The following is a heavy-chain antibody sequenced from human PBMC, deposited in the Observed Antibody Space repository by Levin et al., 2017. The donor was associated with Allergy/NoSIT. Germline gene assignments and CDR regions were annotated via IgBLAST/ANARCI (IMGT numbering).Heavy chain of an antibody. CDR3: ARGRRLSITRVRGVKIGAWFDP. V-gene: IGHV4-34*01. J-gene: IGHJ5*02. CDR1: GGSFSGDY. D-gene: IGHD3-10*01. Sequence: PGGSLRLSCAVYGGSFSGDYWSWIRQPPGKGLEWIGEINHSGSTNYNPSLKSRVTISVDTSKKQFSLKLSSVTAADTAVYYCARGRRLSITRVRGVKIGAWFDPWGQGTLVTVSS. CDR2: INHSGST.